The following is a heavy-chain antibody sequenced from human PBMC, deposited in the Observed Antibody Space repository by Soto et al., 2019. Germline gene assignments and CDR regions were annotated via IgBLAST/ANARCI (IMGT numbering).Heavy chain of an antibody. CDR3: AREGVAPYYYYGMDV. CDR1: GYTFTRSG. V-gene: IGHV1-18*01. D-gene: IGHD5-12*01. Sequence: QVQLVQSGAEVKKPGASVKVSCKASGYTFTRSGISWVRQATGQGLEWMGWISTYNGDTNYAQTFQGRVTMTTDTSTSTVHMEVRSLRSDDTAVYYCAREGVAPYYYYGMDVWGQGTPVTVSS. J-gene: IGHJ6*02. CDR2: ISTYNGDT.